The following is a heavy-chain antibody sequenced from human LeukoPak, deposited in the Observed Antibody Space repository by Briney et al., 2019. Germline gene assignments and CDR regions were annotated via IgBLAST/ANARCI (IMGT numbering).Heavy chain of an antibody. CDR1: GYSFTSYR. CDR2: IYPGDSDT. D-gene: IGHD3-22*01. V-gene: IGHV5-51*01. J-gene: IGHJ4*02. Sequence: GESLKISCKGSGYSFTSYRIGWVRQMPGKGLEWMGIIYPGDSDTRYSPSFQGQVIVSADKSISTAYLQWSSLKASDTATYYCARRLSLGSSGYYLDYWGQGTLVTVSS. CDR3: ARRLSLGSSGYYLDY.